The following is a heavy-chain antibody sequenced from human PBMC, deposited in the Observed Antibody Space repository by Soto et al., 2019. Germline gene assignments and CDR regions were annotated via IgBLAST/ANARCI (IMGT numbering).Heavy chain of an antibody. V-gene: IGHV1-69*01. CDR1: GGTFSSYT. J-gene: IGHJ3*02. D-gene: IGHD1-1*01. CDR3: ARDGDVTSTHSRGAFDI. Sequence: QVQLVQSGAEVKKPGSSVKVSCKASGGTFSSYTFSWVRQAPGQGLEWMGGIVPLFGTTNDAKIFQGRVTISADESTSTGYMELSSLRSEGSAIVYCARDGDVTSTHSRGAFDIWGQGTVITVSS. CDR2: IVPLFGTT.